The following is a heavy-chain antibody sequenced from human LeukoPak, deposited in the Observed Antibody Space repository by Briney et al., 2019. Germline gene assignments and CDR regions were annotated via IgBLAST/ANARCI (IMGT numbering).Heavy chain of an antibody. D-gene: IGHD6-19*01. CDR1: GFTFSGYA. J-gene: IGHJ4*02. CDR3: AKAVAGTSMYYFDY. Sequence: GGSLRLSCAASGFTFSGYAMSWVRQAPEKGREWVSLISGSGGSTYYADSVKGRFTISRDNSKNTLHLQMNSLRAEDTGVYYCAKAVAGTSMYYFDYWGQGTLVTVSS. V-gene: IGHV3-23*01. CDR2: ISGSGGST.